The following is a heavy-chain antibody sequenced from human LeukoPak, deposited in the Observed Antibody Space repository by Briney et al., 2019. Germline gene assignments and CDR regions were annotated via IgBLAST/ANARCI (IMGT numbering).Heavy chain of an antibody. CDR1: GYTFTGYY. D-gene: IGHD1-26*01. Sequence: GASVKVSCKASGYTFTGYYMHWVRQAPGQGLEWMGWINPNSGGTNYAQKFQGRVTMTRDTSISTAYMELSRLRSDDTAVYYCARQKVGATSDYWFDPWGQGTLVTVSS. CDR3: ARQKVGATSDYWFDP. CDR2: INPNSGGT. V-gene: IGHV1-2*02. J-gene: IGHJ5*02.